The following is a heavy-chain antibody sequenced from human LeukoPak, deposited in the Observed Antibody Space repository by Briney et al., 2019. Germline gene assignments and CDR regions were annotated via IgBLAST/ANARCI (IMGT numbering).Heavy chain of an antibody. CDR2: IKSKTDGGTT. Sequence: GGSLRLSCAASGFTFSNAWMSWVRPAPGKGREWVGRIKSKTDGGTTDYAAPVKGRFTISRDDSKNTLYLQMNSLKTEDTAVYYCTTVGYYDSSGYHDYWGQGTLVTVSS. J-gene: IGHJ4*02. V-gene: IGHV3-15*01. D-gene: IGHD3-22*01. CDR1: GFTFSNAW. CDR3: TTVGYYDSSGYHDY.